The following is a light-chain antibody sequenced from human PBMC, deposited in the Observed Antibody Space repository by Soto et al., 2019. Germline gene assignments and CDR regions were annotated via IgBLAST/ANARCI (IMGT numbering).Light chain of an antibody. CDR1: QTTRSNS. Sequence: EIVLTQSPGTLSLSPGETATLSCRASQTTRSNSLAWYQHKTGQPPRLLIYGASSRATGIPDRFSGSGSGTDFTLTISRLEPEDFAVYDCQQYAISPITFGQGTRLEIQ. J-gene: IGKJ5*01. V-gene: IGKV3-20*01. CDR2: GAS. CDR3: QQYAISPIT.